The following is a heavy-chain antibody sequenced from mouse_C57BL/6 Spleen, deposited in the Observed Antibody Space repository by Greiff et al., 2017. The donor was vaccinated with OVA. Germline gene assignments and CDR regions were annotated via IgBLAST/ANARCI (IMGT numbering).Heavy chain of an antibody. CDR2: IDPETGGT. V-gene: IGHV1-15*01. J-gene: IGHJ3*01. Sequence: QVQLQQSGAELVRPGASVTLSCKASGYTFTDYEMHWVKQTPVHGLEWIGAIDPETGGTAYNQKCKGKAILTADKSSSTAYMELRSLTSEDSAVYYCTRGKVASSGSWFAYWGQGTLVTVSA. CDR1: GYTFTDYE. D-gene: IGHD3-2*02. CDR3: TRGKVASSGSWFAY.